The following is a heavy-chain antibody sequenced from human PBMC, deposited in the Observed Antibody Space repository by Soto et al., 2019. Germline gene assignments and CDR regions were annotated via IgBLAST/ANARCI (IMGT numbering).Heavy chain of an antibody. Sequence: GGSLRLSCAASGFTFSSYATSWVRQAPGQGPEWVSSISGSGGATYYADSVKGRFTISRDTSKNTLYLQMNSLRTEDTAVYYCAKXEGLCSTSSCHGGAFDIWGQRTMVTVSS. CDR1: GFTFSSYA. CDR3: AKXEGLCSTSSCHGGAFDI. CDR2: ISGSGGAT. D-gene: IGHD2-2*01. V-gene: IGHV3-23*01. J-gene: IGHJ3*02.